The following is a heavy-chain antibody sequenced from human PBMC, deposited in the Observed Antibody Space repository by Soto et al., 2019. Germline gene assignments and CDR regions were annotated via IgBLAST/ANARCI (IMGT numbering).Heavy chain of an antibody. V-gene: IGHV3-7*01. D-gene: IGHD1-1*01. J-gene: IGHJ4*02. CDR3: ATETNWFFDY. Sequence: EVQLVESGGGSVQPGGSLRLSCAASGFIFSHFWMSWVRQAPGRGLEWVANVKPDGSDNYYVDSVRGRFTISRDNAKDSLYPHLGSLRAEDTAVYYCATETNWFFDYWGQGALVPVSS. CDR1: GFIFSHFW. CDR2: VKPDGSDN.